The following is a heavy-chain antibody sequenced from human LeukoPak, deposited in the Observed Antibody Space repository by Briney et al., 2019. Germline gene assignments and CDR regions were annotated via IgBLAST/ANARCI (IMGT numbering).Heavy chain of an antibody. CDR2: INSDGSST. D-gene: IGHD5-18*01. J-gene: IGHJ4*02. Sequence: PGGSLRLSCVASGFTFSSHGMHWVRQAPGKGLVWLSRINSDGSSTSYADSVKGRFTISRDNAQNTLYLQMNSLRAEDTAVYHCASDTVDTAVGIDYWGQGTLVTVSS. CDR3: ASDTVDTAVGIDY. V-gene: IGHV3-74*01. CDR1: GFTFSSHG.